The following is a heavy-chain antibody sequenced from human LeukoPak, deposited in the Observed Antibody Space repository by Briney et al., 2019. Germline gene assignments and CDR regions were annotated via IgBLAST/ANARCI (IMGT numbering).Heavy chain of an antibody. V-gene: IGHV1-69*05. CDR2: IIPIFGTA. J-gene: IGHJ4*02. CDR1: GGTFSSYA. D-gene: IGHD4-23*01. Sequence: SVKVSCKASGGTFSSYAISWVRQAPGQGLEWMGGIIPIFGTANYAQKFQGRVTITTDESTSTAYMELSSLRSEDTAVYYCAREGGHDYGGIPHPYFDYWGQGTLVTVSS. CDR3: AREGGHDYGGIPHPYFDY.